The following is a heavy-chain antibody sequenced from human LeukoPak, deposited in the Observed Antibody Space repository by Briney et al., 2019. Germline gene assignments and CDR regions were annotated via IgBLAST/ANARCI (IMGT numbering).Heavy chain of an antibody. V-gene: IGHV3-11*04. CDR3: ARDFLYPDTAMVRDPEDDY. J-gene: IGHJ4*02. D-gene: IGHD5-18*01. Sequence: KPGGSLRLSCAASGFTFSDYYMSWIRQAPGKGLEWVSYISSSSSTIYYADSVKGRFTISRDNAKNSLYLQMNSLRDEGTAVYYCARDFLYPDTAMVRDPEDDYWGQGTLVTVSS. CDR2: ISSSSSTI. CDR1: GFTFSDYY.